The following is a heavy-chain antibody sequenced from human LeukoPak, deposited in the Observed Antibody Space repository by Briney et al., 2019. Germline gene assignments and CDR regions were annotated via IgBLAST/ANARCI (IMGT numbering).Heavy chain of an antibody. Sequence: PSETLSLTCAVYGGSFSGYYWSWIRQPPGKGLEWIGEINHSGSTNYNPSLKSRVTISVDTSKNQFSLKLSSVTAADTAVYYCAKEAGYYYGYDCFDYWGQGTLVTVSS. CDR3: AKEAGYYYGYDCFDY. CDR1: GGSFSGYY. J-gene: IGHJ4*02. D-gene: IGHD5-18*01. V-gene: IGHV4-34*01. CDR2: INHSGST.